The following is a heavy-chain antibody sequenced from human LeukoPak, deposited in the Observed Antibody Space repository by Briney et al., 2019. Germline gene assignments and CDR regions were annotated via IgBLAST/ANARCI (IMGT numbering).Heavy chain of an antibody. V-gene: IGHV3-21*01. CDR3: ARVTIFGVVIQTDAFDI. J-gene: IGHJ3*02. CDR1: GFTFSSYS. CDR2: ISSSSSYI. Sequence: PGGSLRLSCAASGFTFSSYSMNWVRQTPGKGLEWVSSISSSSSYIYYADSVKGRFTISRDNAKNSLYLQMNSLRAEDTAVYYCARVTIFGVVIQTDAFDIWGQGTMATVSS. D-gene: IGHD3-3*01.